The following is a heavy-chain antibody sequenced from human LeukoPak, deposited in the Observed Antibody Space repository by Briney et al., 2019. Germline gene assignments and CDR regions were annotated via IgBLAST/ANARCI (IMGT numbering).Heavy chain of an antibody. CDR3: ARDGNGPADY. J-gene: IGHJ4*02. D-gene: IGHD2-8*01. CDR2: INPNSGGT. V-gene: IGHV1-2*02. CDR1: GYTFTGYY. Sequence: GASVKVSCKASGYTFTGYYMHWVRQAPGQGLEWMEWINPNSGGTNYAQKFQGRVTMTTDTSTSTVYMELRSLRSDDTAVYYCARDGNGPADYWGQGTLVTVSS.